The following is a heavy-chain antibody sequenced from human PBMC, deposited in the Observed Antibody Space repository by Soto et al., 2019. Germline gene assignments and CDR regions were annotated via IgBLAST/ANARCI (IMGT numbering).Heavy chain of an antibody. CDR1: GFSLSNARMG. J-gene: IGHJ4*02. CDR2: IFSNDEK. Sequence: QVTLKESGPVLVKPTETLTLTCTVSGFSLSNARMGVSWIRQPPGKALEWLAHIFSNDEKSYSTSLKSRLTLSKDNSHSQVVVTMTDMDPVDTATYSCARSVCFGEYPSLFDSWGQGTLVTVSS. D-gene: IGHD3-10*01. V-gene: IGHV2-26*01. CDR3: ARSVCFGEYPSLFDS.